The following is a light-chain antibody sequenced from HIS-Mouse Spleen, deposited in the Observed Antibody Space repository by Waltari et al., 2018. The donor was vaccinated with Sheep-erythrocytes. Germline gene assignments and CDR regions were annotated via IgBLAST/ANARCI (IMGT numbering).Light chain of an antibody. J-gene: IGLJ3*02. CDR2: EVS. Sequence: QSALTQPPSASGSPGQSVTITCPGTSSSVGGCNYVSWYQHHPGKAPKLKIYEVSKRPSGVPDRFSGSKSGNTASLTVSGLQAEDEADYYCSSYAGSNNWVFGGGTKLTVL. V-gene: IGLV2-8*01. CDR3: SSYAGSNNWV. CDR1: SSSVGGCNY.